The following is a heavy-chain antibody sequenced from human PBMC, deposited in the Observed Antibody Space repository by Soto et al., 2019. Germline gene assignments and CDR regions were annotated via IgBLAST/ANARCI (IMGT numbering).Heavy chain of an antibody. D-gene: IGHD2-8*01. CDR1: GYTFTGYY. CDR3: ASPRGDNGVTDYWYYYGMDV. CDR2: INPNSGGT. J-gene: IGHJ6*02. Sequence: GASVKVSCKASGYTFTGYYMHWVRQAPGQGREWMGWINPNSGGTNYAQKFQGRVTMTRDTSISTAYMELSRLRSDDTAVYYCASPRGDNGVTDYWYYYGMDVCGQGPTVTVSS. V-gene: IGHV1-2*02.